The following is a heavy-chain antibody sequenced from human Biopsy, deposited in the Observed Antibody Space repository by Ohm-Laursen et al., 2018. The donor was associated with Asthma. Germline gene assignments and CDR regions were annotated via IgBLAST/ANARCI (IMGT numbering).Heavy chain of an antibody. CDR3: PKDVFPGWEVRRGPDY. Sequence: RSLRLSCTASGFTFSNYGMHWVRQAPGKGLEGVAVISFDGSNKDFADSVKGRFTISRDNSKKTMYLEMNSLRAEDTAVYYCPKDVFPGWEVRRGPDYWGQGTLVTVSA. J-gene: IGHJ4*02. CDR2: ISFDGSNK. CDR1: GFTFSNYG. D-gene: IGHD1-26*01. V-gene: IGHV3-30*18.